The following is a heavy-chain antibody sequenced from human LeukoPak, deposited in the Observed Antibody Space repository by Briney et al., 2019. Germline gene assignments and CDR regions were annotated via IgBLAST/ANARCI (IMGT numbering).Heavy chain of an antibody. Sequence: HPGGSLRLSGAASAFTFSNSWMSWLRQTPEKGLEWVANIKEDGSANAYVDSVKGRFTISRDNAKNSLDLQMISLRAEDTAVYYCAKDDEGYYWGQGILVTVSS. V-gene: IGHV3-7*04. D-gene: IGHD3-3*01. CDR1: AFTFSNSW. J-gene: IGHJ4*02. CDR2: IKEDGSAN. CDR3: AKDDEGYY.